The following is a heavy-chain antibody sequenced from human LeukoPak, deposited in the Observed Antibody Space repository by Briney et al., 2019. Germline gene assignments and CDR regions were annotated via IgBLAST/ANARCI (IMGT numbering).Heavy chain of an antibody. CDR1: GDSISNDNYY. V-gene: IGHV4-61*02. CDR2: ILISGGT. Sequence: SQTLSLTCSVSGDSISNDNYYWTWIRQPAGKGLEWIGRILISGGTRYNPSLQSRVSISLDTSKNQFSLKLSSVTAADTAVCYCARGNCGPGCSMYNWFDPWGQGTLVMVSS. D-gene: IGHD2-21*01. J-gene: IGHJ5*02. CDR3: ARGNCGPGCSMYNWFDP.